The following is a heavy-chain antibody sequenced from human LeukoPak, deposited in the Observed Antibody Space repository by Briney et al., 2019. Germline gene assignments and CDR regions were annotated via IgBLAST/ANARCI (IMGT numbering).Heavy chain of an antibody. CDR1: GDSVSSYNAA. Sequence: SQTLSLTCAISGDSVSSYNAAWNWIRQSPSRGVEWLGRTYFRSRWYYDYAVSEESRISINPDTSKNQVSLQLKSVTPEDTAVYYCARGWDPYSSSLDYWGQGTLVTVSS. D-gene: IGHD4-11*01. CDR2: TYFRSRWYY. CDR3: ARGWDPYSSSLDY. J-gene: IGHJ4*02. V-gene: IGHV6-1*01.